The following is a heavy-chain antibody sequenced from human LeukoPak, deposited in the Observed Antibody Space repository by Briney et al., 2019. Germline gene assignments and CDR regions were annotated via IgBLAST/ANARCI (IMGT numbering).Heavy chain of an antibody. Sequence: SETLSLTCTVSGGSISSYYWSWIRQPAGQGLEWIGRIYTSGSSNYNPSLKSRVTMSVDTSKNQFSLKLSSVTAGDTAVYYFAKGEFYGGNSFDYYYYYMDVWGKGTTVTVSS. D-gene: IGHD4-23*01. CDR2: IYTSGSS. CDR3: AKGEFYGGNSFDYYYYYMDV. CDR1: GGSISSYY. J-gene: IGHJ6*03. V-gene: IGHV4-4*07.